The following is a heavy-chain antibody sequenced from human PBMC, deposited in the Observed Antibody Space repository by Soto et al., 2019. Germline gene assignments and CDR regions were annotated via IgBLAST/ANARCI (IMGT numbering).Heavy chain of an antibody. CDR1: GFTFSSNS. J-gene: IGHJ4*02. CDR3: AKSRGDSWTTYYFDY. Sequence: EVQLVESGGGLVQPGGSLRLSCAASGFTFSSNSMSWVRQAPGKGLEWVSGISGRGGSTYYANSVKGRFTISRDNSENMLYLQIYSLRAEDTAVYFCAKSRGDSWTTYYFDYWGQGTLITVSS. V-gene: IGHV3-23*04. D-gene: IGHD4-4*01. CDR2: ISGRGGST.